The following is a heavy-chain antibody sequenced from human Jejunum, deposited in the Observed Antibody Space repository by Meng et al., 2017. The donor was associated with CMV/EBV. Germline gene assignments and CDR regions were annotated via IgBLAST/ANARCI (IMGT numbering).Heavy chain of an antibody. V-gene: IGHV2-26*01. CDR1: MG. J-gene: IGHJ6*02. Sequence: MGVSWIRQPPGKALEWLAHNFSDDEKSYRTSLESRLTIVNDISKNQVVLTMTKMDPVDTGTYYCARIGRAPRHRTVPPIYNYGLDLWAQGTTVTVSS. CDR2: NFSDDEK. CDR3: ARIGRAPRHRTVPPIYNYGLDL. D-gene: IGHD4-17*01.